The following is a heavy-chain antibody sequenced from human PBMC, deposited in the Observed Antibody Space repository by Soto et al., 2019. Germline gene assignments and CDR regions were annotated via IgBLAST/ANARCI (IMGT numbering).Heavy chain of an antibody. D-gene: IGHD2-2*01. CDR3: ELGSCSSADCYPNPYLDY. CDR2: IYWDDDE. CDR1: GFSLSTTAEG. V-gene: IGHV2-5*02. J-gene: IGHJ4*02. Sequence: QITLKESGPTLVKPTQTLTLTCTFSGFSLSTTAEGVGWIRQPPGKALEWLALIYWDDDERYSPSLKSRLTITKNTSKNHVVLTMTNVHPVDSAPYYCELGSCSSADCYPNPYLDYWGQGSLVTVSS.